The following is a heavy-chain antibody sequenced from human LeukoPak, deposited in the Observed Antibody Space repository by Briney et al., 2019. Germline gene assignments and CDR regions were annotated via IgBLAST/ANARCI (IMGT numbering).Heavy chain of an antibody. D-gene: IGHD2-2*01. CDR1: GGSFRGYY. CDR2: INHSGST. J-gene: IGHJ4*02. V-gene: IGHV4-34*01. Sequence: SETLSLTCAAYGGSFRGYYWSWIRQPPGKGLEWIGEINHSGSTNYNPSLKSRVTISLDTSMKKFSLKLNSVTAADMAVYYCASTERCSTTCPLDYWGQGTLVTVSS. CDR3: ASTERCSTTCPLDY.